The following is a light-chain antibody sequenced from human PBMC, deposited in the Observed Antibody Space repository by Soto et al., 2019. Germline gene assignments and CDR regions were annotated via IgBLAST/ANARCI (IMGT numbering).Light chain of an antibody. CDR2: DAS. J-gene: IGKJ2*01. V-gene: IGKV1-5*01. Sequence: DIQMTQSPSTLSASVGDRVTITCRASQSISSWLAWYQQKPGKAPKLLIYDASSLESGVLSRFSGGGSGTAFPLTISSLQPDDFATYYCQQYKAFGQGTKLEIK. CDR1: QSISSW. CDR3: QQYKA.